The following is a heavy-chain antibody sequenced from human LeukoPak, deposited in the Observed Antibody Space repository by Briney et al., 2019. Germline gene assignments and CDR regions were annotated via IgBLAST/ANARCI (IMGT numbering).Heavy chain of an antibody. D-gene: IGHD3-10*01. CDR2: IYSTGTT. CDR1: GFTFSSYW. Sequence: GGSLRLSCAASGFTFSSYWMHWVRQAPGKGLVWVTVIYSTGTTFYADSVKGRFTISRDNAKNTVYLQMNSLRPEDTAMYYCARDRGPGWFDPWGQGTLVTVSS. J-gene: IGHJ5*02. CDR3: ARDRGPGWFDP. V-gene: IGHV3-66*03.